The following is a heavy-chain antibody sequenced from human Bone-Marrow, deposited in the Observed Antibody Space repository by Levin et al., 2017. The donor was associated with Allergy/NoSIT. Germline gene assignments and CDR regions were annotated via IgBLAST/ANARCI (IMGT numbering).Heavy chain of an antibody. D-gene: IGHD1-7*01. J-gene: IGHJ4*02. CDR3: SKGGANVPRTRVFDS. CDR1: GFTFNNYA. V-gene: IGHV3-23*01. Sequence: SGGSLRLSCAASGFTFNNYAMSWVRQAPGKGLEWVSIISGDGSVTHYADSVKSRFTISREGSKNTLYLQINNLRAEDAAVYYCSKGGANVPRTRVFDSWGQGTLVTVSS. CDR2: ISGDGSVT.